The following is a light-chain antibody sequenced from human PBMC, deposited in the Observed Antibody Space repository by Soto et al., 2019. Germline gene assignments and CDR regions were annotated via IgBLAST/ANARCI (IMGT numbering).Light chain of an antibody. CDR2: EVS. V-gene: IGLV2-14*01. CDR3: ATWDDSLNLLYV. J-gene: IGLJ1*01. CDR1: SSDIDGYDY. Sequence: QSALTQPASVSGSPGQSIIISCTGSSSDIDGYDYVSWYQHHPGKAPKLLIYEVSNRPSGVSDRFSGSKSGNTASLAISGLQSEDEAEYYCATWDDSLNLLYVFGTGTKLTVL.